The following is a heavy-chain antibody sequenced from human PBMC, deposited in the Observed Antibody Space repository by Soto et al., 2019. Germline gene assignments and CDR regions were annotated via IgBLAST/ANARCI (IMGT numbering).Heavy chain of an antibody. CDR1: GFTFDDYA. CDR2: ISWNSGSI. D-gene: IGHD6-13*01. CDR3: AKDISHSSSWTLFDY. V-gene: IGHV3-9*01. J-gene: IGHJ4*02. Sequence: EVQLVESGGGLVQPGRSLRLSCAASGFTFDDYAMHWVRQAPGKGLEWVSGISWNSGSIGYADSVKGRFTISRDNAKNSLYLQMNSLRAEDTALYYCAKDISHSSSWTLFDYWGQGTLVTVSS.